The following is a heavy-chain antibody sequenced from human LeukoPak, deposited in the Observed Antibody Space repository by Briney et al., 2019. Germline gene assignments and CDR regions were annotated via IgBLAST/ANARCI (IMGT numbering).Heavy chain of an antibody. D-gene: IGHD1-14*01. V-gene: IGHV3-7*01. CDR3: AGLGITSTSIYFDP. CDR1: GFTFSNSF. Sequence: GGSLRLSCAASGFTFSNSFMSWVRQAPGEGLEWVANINKDGTWTYYLDSVKGRFAISRDNAMDSLYLQMNNLRAEDTAVYYCAGLGITSTSIYFDPWGQGTLVTVSS. J-gene: IGHJ5*02. CDR2: INKDGTWT.